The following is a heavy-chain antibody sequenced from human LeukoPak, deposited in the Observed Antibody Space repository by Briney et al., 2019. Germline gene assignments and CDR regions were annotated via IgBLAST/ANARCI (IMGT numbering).Heavy chain of an antibody. V-gene: IGHV3-30*18. CDR2: ISYDGSNK. CDR1: GFTFSSYG. Sequence: GGSLRLSCAASGFTFSSYGMHWVRQAPGKGLEWVAVISYDGSNKYYADSVKGRFTISRDNSKNTLYLQMNSLRAEDTAVYYCAKEQTSIDDRNAFDIWGQGTMVTVSS. J-gene: IGHJ3*02. CDR3: AKEQTSIDDRNAFDI. D-gene: IGHD3-22*01.